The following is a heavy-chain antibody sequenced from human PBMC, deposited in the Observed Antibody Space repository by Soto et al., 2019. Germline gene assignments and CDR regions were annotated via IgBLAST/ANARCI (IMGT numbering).Heavy chain of an antibody. CDR3: TRHNNSTLRGLGT. J-gene: IGHJ5*02. CDR2: ISAYNGNT. D-gene: IGHD4-17*01. V-gene: IGHV1-18*01. Sequence: QGLEWMGWISAYNGNTNYAQKLQGRVTMTTDTSTSTAYMELRSLRSDDTAVYYSTRHNNSTLRGLGTCGQGTLLSVSS.